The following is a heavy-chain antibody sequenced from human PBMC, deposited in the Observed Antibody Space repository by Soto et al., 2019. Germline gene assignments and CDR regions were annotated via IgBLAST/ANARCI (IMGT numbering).Heavy chain of an antibody. Sequence: EVQVVESGGGLVQPGGSLRLSCAASGFTVSSNYKSWVRQAPGKGLEWVSVIYSDGSTYYADSVKGRFTISRDNSKNTLYLQMNSLRAEDTAVYYCARGFCSGGGCYPGGNWFDPWGQGTLVTVSS. D-gene: IGHD2-15*01. CDR3: ARGFCSGGGCYPGGNWFDP. CDR2: IYSDGST. J-gene: IGHJ5*02. CDR1: GFTVSSNY. V-gene: IGHV3-66*01.